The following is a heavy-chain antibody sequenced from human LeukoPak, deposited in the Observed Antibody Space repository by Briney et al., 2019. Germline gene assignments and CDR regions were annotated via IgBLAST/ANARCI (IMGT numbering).Heavy chain of an antibody. CDR3: AREGVDIVLIFG. CDR2: ISSSGNTI. V-gene: IGHV3-48*03. D-gene: IGHD2-8*01. Sequence: GGSLRLSCAASGFTFSSYEMNWVRQAPGKGREWVSYISSSGNTIYYADSVKGRFTISRDNAKNSLYLQMNSLRAEDTAVYYCAREGVDIVLIFGWGQGTLVTVSS. CDR1: GFTFSSYE. J-gene: IGHJ4*02.